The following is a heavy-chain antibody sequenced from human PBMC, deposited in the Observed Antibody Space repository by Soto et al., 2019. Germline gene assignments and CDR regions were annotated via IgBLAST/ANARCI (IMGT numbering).Heavy chain of an antibody. CDR3: TTGQWGVGGVVPAAMS. CDR2: IKSKTDGGTT. Sequence: GGSLRLSCAASGFTFSNAWMNWVRQAPGKGLEWVGRIKSKTDGGTTDYAAPVKGRFTISRDDSKNTLYLQMNSLKTEDTAVYYCTTGQWGVGGVVPAAMSWGQGTLVTVSS. V-gene: IGHV3-15*07. CDR1: GFTFSNAW. J-gene: IGHJ5*02. D-gene: IGHD2-2*01.